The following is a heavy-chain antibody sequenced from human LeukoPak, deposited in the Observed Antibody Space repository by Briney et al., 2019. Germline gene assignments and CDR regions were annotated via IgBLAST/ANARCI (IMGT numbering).Heavy chain of an antibody. CDR1: GFTFGDYA. J-gene: IGHJ4*02. CDR2: IRSKAYGGTT. Sequence: GGSLRLSCTASGFTFGDYAMSWFRQAPGKGLEWVGFIRSKAYGGTTAYAASVKGRFTISRDDSKSIAYLQMNSLKTEDTAVYYCTRDIDYYGSGSYLADYWGQGTLVTVSS. V-gene: IGHV3-49*03. CDR3: TRDIDYYGSGSYLADY. D-gene: IGHD3-10*01.